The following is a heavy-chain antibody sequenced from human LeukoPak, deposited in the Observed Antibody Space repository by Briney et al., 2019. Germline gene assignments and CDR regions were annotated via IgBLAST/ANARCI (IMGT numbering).Heavy chain of an antibody. CDR3: ARSHIAVAGTEDPFDY. CDR1: GDSVSSNSAA. Sequence: SQTLSLTCAISGDSVSSNSAAWNWIRQSPSRGLEWLGRTYYRSKWYNDYAVSVKSRITINPDTSKNRFSLQLNSVTPEDTAVYYCARSHIAVAGTEDPFDYWGQGTLVTVSS. D-gene: IGHD6-19*01. J-gene: IGHJ4*02. V-gene: IGHV6-1*01. CDR2: TYYRSKWYN.